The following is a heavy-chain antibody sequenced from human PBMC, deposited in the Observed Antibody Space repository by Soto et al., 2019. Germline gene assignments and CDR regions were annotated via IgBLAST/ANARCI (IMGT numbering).Heavy chain of an antibody. CDR3: ASSIGEGEPTSTYCLDI. J-gene: IGHJ5*02. D-gene: IGHD3-10*01. Sequence: LKLAFTTSWYTMSIYAVSWVRQATGQGLEWMGGIIPIRGTANYAQKFQGRVPITADASTSTAYMELSSLRSEDTAVYYCASSIGEGEPTSTYCLDICAQGTFRTLSS. V-gene: IGHV1-69*01. CDR1: WYTMSIYA. CDR2: IIPIRGTA.